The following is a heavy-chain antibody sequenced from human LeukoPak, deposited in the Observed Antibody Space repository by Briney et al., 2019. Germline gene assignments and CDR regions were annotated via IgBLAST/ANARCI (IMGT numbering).Heavy chain of an antibody. CDR1: GLNFDDYA. J-gene: IGHJ4*02. CDR3: ARESDSSGWYDY. CDR2: ISGDGGSS. Sequence: PGGSLRLSCAAPGLNFDDYAIHWVRQAPGKGLEWVSLISGDGGSSFYADSVRGRFTNSRDNSKNSLYLQMSSLRSEDTAFYFCARESDSSGWYDYWGQGNLVTVSS. V-gene: IGHV3-43*02. D-gene: IGHD6-19*01.